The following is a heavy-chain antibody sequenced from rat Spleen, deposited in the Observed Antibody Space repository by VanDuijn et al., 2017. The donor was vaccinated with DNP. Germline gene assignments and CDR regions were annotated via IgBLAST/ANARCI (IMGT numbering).Heavy chain of an antibody. V-gene: IGHV5-7*01. CDR1: GFTFSDYN. J-gene: IGHJ4*01. D-gene: IGHD1-9*01. CDR2: IIYDGGDS. CDR3: ARGDYGYNRYAMDA. Sequence: EVQLVESGGGLVQPGRSVKLSCAASGFTFSDYNMAWVRQAPKKGLEWVATIIYDGGDSYYPDSVKGRFTISRDNAKSTLYLQMNSLRSEDTATYYCARGDYGYNRYAMDAWGQGTSVTVSS.